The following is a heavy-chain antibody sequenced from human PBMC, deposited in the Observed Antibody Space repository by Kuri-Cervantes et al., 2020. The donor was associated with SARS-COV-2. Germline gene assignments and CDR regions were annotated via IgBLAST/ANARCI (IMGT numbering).Heavy chain of an antibody. D-gene: IGHD5-24*01. CDR1: GGTFSSYA. CDR3: ARLGGHAGDGYNPGHDY. Sequence: ASVKVSCKASGGTFSSYAISWVRQAPGQGLEWMGWMNPNSGNTGYAQKFQGRVTMTRNTSISTAYMELSSLRSEDTAVYYCARLGGHAGDGYNPGHDYWGQGTLVTVSS. CDR2: MNPNSGNT. J-gene: IGHJ4*02. V-gene: IGHV1-8*02.